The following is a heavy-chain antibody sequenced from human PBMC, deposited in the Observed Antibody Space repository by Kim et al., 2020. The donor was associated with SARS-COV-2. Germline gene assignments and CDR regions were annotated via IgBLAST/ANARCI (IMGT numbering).Heavy chain of an antibody. Sequence: SETLSLTCTVSGVPTSSHYWSWLRQTPGKTLEWLGFIYYSGNSNYDPSLRSRVSMSVDTSKNQLSLKLSSVTAADPAVYYCARHRHGDNPNPLDLWGPGT. CDR3: ARHRHGDNPNPLDL. D-gene: IGHD4-17*01. CDR1: GVPTSSHY. CDR2: IYYSGNS. V-gene: IGHV4-59*08. J-gene: IGHJ3*01.